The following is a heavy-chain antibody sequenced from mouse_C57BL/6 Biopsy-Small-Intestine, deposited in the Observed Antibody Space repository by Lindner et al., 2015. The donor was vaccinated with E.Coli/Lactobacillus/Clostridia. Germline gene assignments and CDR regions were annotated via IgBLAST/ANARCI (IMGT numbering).Heavy chain of an antibody. CDR2: INPYDGIT. J-gene: IGHJ4*01. V-gene: IGHV1-59*01. CDR3: ARDDRHSGWEFDY. CDR1: GYTFTSYY. Sequence: SVKVSCKASGYTFTSYYMHWVRQAPGQGLEWIGIINPYDGITSYAQKRFQGRVTMTRDTSTSTFYMELSSLRSEDTAVYYCARDDRHSGWEFDYWGQGTLVTVSS. D-gene: IGHD4-1*01.